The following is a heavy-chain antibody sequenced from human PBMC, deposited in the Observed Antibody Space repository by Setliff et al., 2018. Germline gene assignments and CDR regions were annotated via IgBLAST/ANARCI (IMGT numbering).Heavy chain of an antibody. CDR2: ISPYSDGT. V-gene: IGHV1-18*01. CDR1: GYNFRSHG. J-gene: IGHJ3*02. Sequence: PSVKVSCKASGYNFRSHGINWVRQAPGKGPEWMGWISPYSDGTKYAENVQDRVTMTTDTSTNTAYLEVKSLTSDDTAIYYCARSSRSGYYHNRDSFDIWGQGTRVTVSS. D-gene: IGHD5-12*01. CDR3: ARSSRSGYYHNRDSFDI.